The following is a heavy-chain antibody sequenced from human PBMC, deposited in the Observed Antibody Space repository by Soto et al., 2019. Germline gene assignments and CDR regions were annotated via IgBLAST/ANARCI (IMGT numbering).Heavy chain of an antibody. V-gene: IGHV4-59*01. CDR1: GGSISSYY. Sequence: PSETLSLTCTVSGGSISSYYWSWIRQPPGKGLEWIGYIYYSGSTNYNPSLKSRVTISVDTSKNQFSLKLSSVTAADTAVYYCARERYILTGYYDYWGQGTLVT. D-gene: IGHD3-9*01. CDR2: IYYSGST. J-gene: IGHJ4*02. CDR3: ARERYILTGYYDY.